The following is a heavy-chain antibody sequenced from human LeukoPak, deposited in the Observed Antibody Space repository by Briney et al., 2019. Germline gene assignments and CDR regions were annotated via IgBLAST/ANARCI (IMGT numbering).Heavy chain of an antibody. V-gene: IGHV4-30-2*01. D-gene: IGHD6-6*01. Sequence: PSQTLSLTCTVSGGSISSGGYYWSWIRQPPGKGLEWIGYIYHSGSTYYNPSLKSRVTISVDRSKNQFSLKLSSVTAADTAVYYCARHDIAARPSWYFDLWGRGTLVTVSS. CDR2: IYHSGST. CDR3: ARHDIAARPSWYFDL. CDR1: GGSISSGGYY. J-gene: IGHJ2*01.